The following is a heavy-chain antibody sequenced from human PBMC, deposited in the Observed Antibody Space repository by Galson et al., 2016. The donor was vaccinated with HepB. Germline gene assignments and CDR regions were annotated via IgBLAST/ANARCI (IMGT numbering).Heavy chain of an antibody. CDR2: IKQDGSEE. D-gene: IGHD3-3*01. Sequence: SLRLSCAASGFTFNSYWMSWVRRAPGKGLEWVANIKQDGSEEYYVDSVKGRFTISRDNARNSLYLQINSLRAEDTAVYYCARGWDDFWSAGRFDPGGQGTLVTVSS. J-gene: IGHJ5*02. V-gene: IGHV3-7*01. CDR1: GFTFNSYW. CDR3: ARGWDDFWSAGRFDP.